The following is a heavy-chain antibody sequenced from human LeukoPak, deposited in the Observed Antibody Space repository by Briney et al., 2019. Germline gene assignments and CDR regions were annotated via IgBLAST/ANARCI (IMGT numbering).Heavy chain of an antibody. J-gene: IGHJ4*02. CDR1: GFTFSSYG. Sequence: PGGSLRLSCAASGFTFSSYGMHWVRQAPGKGLEWVAFIRYDGSNKYYADSVRGRFTISRGNSKNTLYLQMNSLRAEDTAVYYCAKDRALNNDFWSGLDDWGQGTLVTVSS. CDR3: AKDRALNNDFWSGLDD. CDR2: IRYDGSNK. V-gene: IGHV3-30*02. D-gene: IGHD3-3*01.